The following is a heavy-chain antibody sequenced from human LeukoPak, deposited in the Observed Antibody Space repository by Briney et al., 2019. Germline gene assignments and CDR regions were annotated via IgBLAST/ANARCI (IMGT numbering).Heavy chain of an antibody. Sequence: SETLSLTCTVSGGSISSGDYYWSWIRQSPGKGLEWIGYIYYSGSTYYNPSLKSRVTISVDTSKNQFSLKLSSVTAADTAVYYCAGTPRDIVVVPAALALDYWGQGTLVTVSS. D-gene: IGHD2-2*01. V-gene: IGHV4-30-4*08. CDR3: AGTPRDIVVVPAALALDY. J-gene: IGHJ4*02. CDR1: GGSISSGDYY. CDR2: IYYSGST.